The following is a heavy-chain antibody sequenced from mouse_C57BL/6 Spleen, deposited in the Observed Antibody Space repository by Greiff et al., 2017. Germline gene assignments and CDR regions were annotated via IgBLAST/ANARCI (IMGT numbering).Heavy chain of an antibody. V-gene: IGHV2-6*01. D-gene: IGHD2-5*01. Sequence: VQLVESGPGLVAPSQSLSITCTVSGFSLTSYGVHWVRQSPGKGLEWLGVIWGVGSTHYNSALESRLSISKDNSKKQVFLKMNRLQTYDTAVYYCGSGGDYYSNRFAYWGQGTLVTVSA. CDR3: GSGGDYYSNRFAY. CDR1: GFSLTSYG. CDR2: IWGVGST. J-gene: IGHJ3*01.